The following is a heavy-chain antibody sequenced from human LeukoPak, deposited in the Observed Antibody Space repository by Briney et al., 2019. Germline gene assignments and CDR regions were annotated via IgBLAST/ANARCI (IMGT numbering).Heavy chain of an antibody. Sequence: GGSLRLSCAASGFTFSSYAMSWFRQAPGKGLEWVGFIRSKAYGGTTEYAASVKGRFTISRDDSKSIAYLQMNSLKTEDTAVYYCTRGIGSGEDWGQGTLVTVSS. J-gene: IGHJ4*02. CDR3: TRGIGSGED. CDR2: IRSKAYGGTT. D-gene: IGHD3-10*01. CDR1: GFTFSSYA. V-gene: IGHV3-49*03.